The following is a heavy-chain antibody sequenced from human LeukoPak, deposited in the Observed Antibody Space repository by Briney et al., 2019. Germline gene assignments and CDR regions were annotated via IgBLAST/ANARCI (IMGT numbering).Heavy chain of an antibody. CDR1: GGSFSGYY. V-gene: IGHV4-34*01. CDR3: ARDSSGGDWPRFDP. J-gene: IGHJ5*02. CDR2: INHSGST. Sequence: PSETLSLTCAVYGGSFSGYYWSWIRQPPGKGLEWIGEINHSGSTKYNPSLKSRVTISVGTSENQLPLNLSSVTAADTDVYYCARDSSGGDWPRFDPWGQGTVVSVSS. D-gene: IGHD2-21*02.